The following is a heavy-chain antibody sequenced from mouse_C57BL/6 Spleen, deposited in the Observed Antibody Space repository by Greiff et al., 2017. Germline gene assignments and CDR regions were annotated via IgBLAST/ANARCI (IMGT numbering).Heavy chain of an antibody. J-gene: IGHJ3*01. Sequence: VQLQQSGAALVKPGASVKISCKASCYAFRSYWSNWVKQRPGKGLEWIGQIYPGDGDTNYNGKFKGKATLAADKSSSTASLQLSSLTSEDSAVYFCAREPTWFAYCGQGALVTVSA. CDR2: IYPGDGDT. CDR1: CYAFRSYW. CDR3: AREPTWFAY. V-gene: IGHV1-80*01.